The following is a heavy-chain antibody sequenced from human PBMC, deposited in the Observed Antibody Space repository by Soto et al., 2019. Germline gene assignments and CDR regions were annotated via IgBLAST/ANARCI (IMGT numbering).Heavy chain of an antibody. CDR1: GDSLSDYY. CDR3: ARGHYSSGWPIDH. J-gene: IGHJ4*02. CDR2: VFHSATT. Sequence: PSETLSLTCTVSGDSLSDYYWNWIRQVPGKGLEWIGFVFHSATTSYNPSLKTRVAISDDTSKKQFSLRLTSVTAADTAIYYCARGHYSSGWPIDHWGQGILVTVSS. D-gene: IGHD6-19*01. V-gene: IGHV4-59*01.